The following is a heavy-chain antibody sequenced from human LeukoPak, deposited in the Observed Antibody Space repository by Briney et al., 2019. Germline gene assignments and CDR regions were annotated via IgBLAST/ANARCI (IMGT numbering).Heavy chain of an antibody. J-gene: IGHJ4*02. CDR1: GGSISSYY. CDR2: INHSGST. Sequence: SETLSLTCTVSGGSISSYYWSWIRQPPGKGLEWIGEINHSGSTNYNPSLKSRVTISVDTSKNQFSLKLSSVTAADTAVYYCARGGLPGTTISVVSGGWGQGTLVTVSS. D-gene: IGHD1-1*01. V-gene: IGHV4-34*01. CDR3: ARGGLPGTTISVVSGG.